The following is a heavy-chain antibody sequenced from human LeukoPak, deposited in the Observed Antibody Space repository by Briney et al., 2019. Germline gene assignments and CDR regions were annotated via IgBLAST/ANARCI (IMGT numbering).Heavy chain of an antibody. CDR2: INPNSGGT. CDR3: AREGQYSSSWPDY. J-gene: IGHJ4*02. D-gene: IGHD6-13*01. CDR1: GYTFTGYY. V-gene: IGHV1-2*02. Sequence: ASLKASCKASGYTFTGYYMHWVRQAPGQGLEWMGWINPNSGGTNYEQKFQGRVTMTRDTSISTAYMELSRLRSDDTAVYYCAREGQYSSSWPDYWGQGTLVTVSS.